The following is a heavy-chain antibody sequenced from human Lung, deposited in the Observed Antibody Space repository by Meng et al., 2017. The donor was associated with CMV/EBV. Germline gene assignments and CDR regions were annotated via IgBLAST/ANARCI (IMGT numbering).Heavy chain of an antibody. D-gene: IGHD2-2*02. V-gene: IGHV3-23*01. CDR3: AKDLGRSCSSSSCYTVTNAFSSALDY. J-gene: IGHJ4*02. Sequence: GESXKISXAASGFSFSSYAMSWVRQAPGQGLEWVSGITGSGGTTYYPDSVKGRFTISRDNSKNTLYLQMNSLRAEDTALYYCAKDLGRSCSSSSCYTVTNAFSSALDYWGQGXLVTVSS. CDR2: ITGSGGTT. CDR1: GFSFSSYA.